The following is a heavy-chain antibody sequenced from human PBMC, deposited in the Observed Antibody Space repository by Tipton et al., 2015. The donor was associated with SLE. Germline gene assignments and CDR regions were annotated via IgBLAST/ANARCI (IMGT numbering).Heavy chain of an antibody. CDR1: GYTFTSYY. J-gene: IGHJ3*02. Sequence: QSGPEVKKPGASVKVSCKASGYTFTSYYMHWVRQAPGQGLEWMGIINPSGGSTSYAQKFQGRVTMTRDTSTSTVYMELSSLRSEDTAVYYCARDENVVVPAANAFDIWGQGTMVTVSS. D-gene: IGHD2-2*01. CDR2: INPSGGST. V-gene: IGHV1-46*01. CDR3: ARDENVVVPAANAFDI.